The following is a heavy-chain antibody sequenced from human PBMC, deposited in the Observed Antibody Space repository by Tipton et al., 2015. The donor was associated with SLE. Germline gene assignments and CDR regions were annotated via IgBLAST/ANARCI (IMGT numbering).Heavy chain of an antibody. CDR2: ISGSGGST. J-gene: IGHJ5*02. CDR3: AKDLAGSISWSNWFDP. D-gene: IGHD6-13*01. CDR1: GFTFSSYA. Sequence: SLRLSCAASGFTFSSYAMSWVRQAPGKGLEGVSAISGSGGSTYYADSVKGRFTISRDNSKNTLYLQMNSLRAEDTAVYYCAKDLAGSISWSNWFDPWGQGTLVTVSS. V-gene: IGHV3-23*01.